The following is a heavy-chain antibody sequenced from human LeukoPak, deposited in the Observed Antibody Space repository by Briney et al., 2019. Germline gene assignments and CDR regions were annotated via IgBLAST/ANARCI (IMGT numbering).Heavy chain of an antibody. CDR3: ARVREATIAPFFDY. V-gene: IGHV4-31*03. D-gene: IGHD6-13*01. CDR2: IYYSGST. CDR1: GDSISSGDYN. Sequence: SETLSLTCTVSGDSISSGDYNWTWIRQHPGKGLEWIGCIYYSGSTYYNLSLKSRVIISADTSKNHFSLKLSSVTAADTAVYYCARVREATIAPFFDYWGQGILVTVSS. J-gene: IGHJ4*02.